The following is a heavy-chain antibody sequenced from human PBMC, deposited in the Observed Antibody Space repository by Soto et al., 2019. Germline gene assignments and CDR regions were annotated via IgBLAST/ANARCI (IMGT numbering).Heavy chain of an antibody. V-gene: IGHV1-46*03. J-gene: IGHJ4*02. D-gene: IGHD5-12*01. CDR2: INPSGGST. CDR3: ARDRDSGDSGYDLAESVDD. Sequence: ASVKVSCKASGYTFTSYYMHWVRHAPGQGREWMGIINPSGGSTSYALKFQGRVTMTRDTSTSTVSMELSSLRSEDTAVYYCARDRDSGDSGYDLAESVDDWGEGTLVRVSS. CDR1: GYTFTSYY.